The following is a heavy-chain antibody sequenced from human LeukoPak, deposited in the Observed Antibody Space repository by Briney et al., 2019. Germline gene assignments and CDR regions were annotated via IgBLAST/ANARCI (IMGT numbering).Heavy chain of an antibody. CDR3: TTFDIVVVPAVLEDAAEDY. CDR2: IKSKTDGGTT. CDR1: GFTFSNAW. V-gene: IGHV3-15*01. J-gene: IGHJ4*02. D-gene: IGHD2-2*01. Sequence: KPGGSLRLSCAASGFTFSNAWMSWVRQAPGKGLEWVGRIKSKTDGGTTDYAAPVKGRFTISRDDSKNTLYLQMNSLKTEDTAVYYCTTFDIVVVPAVLEDAAEDYWGQGTLVTVSS.